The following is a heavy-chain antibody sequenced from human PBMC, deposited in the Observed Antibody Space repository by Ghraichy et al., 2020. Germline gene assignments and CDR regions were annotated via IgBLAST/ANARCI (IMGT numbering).Heavy chain of an antibody. CDR1: GGSFSGYY. Sequence: SETLSLTCAVYGGSFSGYYWSWIRQPPGKGLEWIGEINHSGSTNYNPSLKSRVTISVDTSKNQFSLKLSSVTAADTAVYYCAREADSSSSLDYWGQGTLVTVSS. V-gene: IGHV4-34*01. D-gene: IGHD6-6*01. CDR3: AREADSSSSLDY. J-gene: IGHJ4*02. CDR2: INHSGST.